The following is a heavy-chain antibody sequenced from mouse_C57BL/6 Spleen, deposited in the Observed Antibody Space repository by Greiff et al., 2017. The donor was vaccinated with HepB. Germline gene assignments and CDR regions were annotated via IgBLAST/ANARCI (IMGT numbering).Heavy chain of an antibody. CDR3: AREGYDYDLYWYFDV. CDR2: IYPGDGDT. D-gene: IGHD2-4*01. CDR1: GYAFSSSW. V-gene: IGHV1-82*01. Sequence: QVQLQQSGPELVKPGASVKISCKASGYAFSSSWMNWVKQRPGKGLEWIGRIYPGDGDTNYNGKFKGKATLTADKSSSTAYMQLSSLTSEDSAVYFCAREGYDYDLYWYFDVWGTGTTVTVSS. J-gene: IGHJ1*03.